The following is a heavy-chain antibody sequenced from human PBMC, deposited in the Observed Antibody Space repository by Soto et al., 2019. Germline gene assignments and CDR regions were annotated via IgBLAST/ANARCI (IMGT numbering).Heavy chain of an antibody. CDR1: GGSISSYY. J-gene: IGHJ3*02. V-gene: IGHV4-59*06. CDR2: IYYSGST. CDR3: ARGGHYYGSGSYPDAFDI. D-gene: IGHD3-10*01. Sequence: SETLSLTCTVSGGSISSYYWSWIRQPPGKGLEWIGYIYYSGSTYYNPSLESRVTISVDTSKNQFSLKLSSVTAADTAVYYCARGGHYYGSGSYPDAFDIWGQGTMVTVSS.